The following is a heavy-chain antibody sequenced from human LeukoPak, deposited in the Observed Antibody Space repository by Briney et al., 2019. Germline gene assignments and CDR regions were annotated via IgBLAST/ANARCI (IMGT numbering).Heavy chain of an antibody. CDR2: INSDGSTT. Sequence: GGSLRLSCAASGLTVTNAWMNWVRQAPGKGLEWVSRINSDGSTTNYADSVKGRFIISRDNAKNTLYLQMNSLRAEDTAVYYCTRPESSSSLACDHWGQGTLVTVSS. CDR3: TRPESSSSLACDH. J-gene: IGHJ4*02. D-gene: IGHD2-2*01. CDR1: GLTVTNAW. V-gene: IGHV3-74*01.